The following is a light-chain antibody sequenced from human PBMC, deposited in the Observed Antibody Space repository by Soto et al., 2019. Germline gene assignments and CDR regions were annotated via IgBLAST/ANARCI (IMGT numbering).Light chain of an antibody. J-gene: IGLJ2*01. Sequence: QSVLTQPPSASGTPGQRVTISCSGSSSNVGGYTVDWYQQVPGTAPKLLIYRISQRPSGVPDRFSGSKSGTSASLAISGLQSEDEADYYCAAWDDSLNGPVFGGGTKVTVL. V-gene: IGLV1-44*01. CDR3: AAWDDSLNGPV. CDR2: RIS. CDR1: SSNVGGYT.